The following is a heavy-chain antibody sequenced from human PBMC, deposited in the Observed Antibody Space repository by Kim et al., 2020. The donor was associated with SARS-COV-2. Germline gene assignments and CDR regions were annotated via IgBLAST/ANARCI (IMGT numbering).Heavy chain of an antibody. CDR2: INHSGST. J-gene: IGHJ4*02. CDR1: GGSFSGYY. Sequence: SETLSLTCAVYGGSFSGYYWSWIRQPPGKGLEWIGEINHSGSTNYNPSLKSRVTISVDTSKNQFSLKLSSVTAADTAVYYCVRGSITGPIDYWGQGTLVTVSS. V-gene: IGHV4-34*01. D-gene: IGHD1-20*01. CDR3: VRGSITGPIDY.